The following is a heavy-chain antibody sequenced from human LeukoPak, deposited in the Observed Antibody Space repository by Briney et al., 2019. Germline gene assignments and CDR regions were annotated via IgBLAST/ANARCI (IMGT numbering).Heavy chain of an antibody. J-gene: IGHJ5*02. V-gene: IGHV3-21*01. D-gene: IGHD1-26*01. CDR1: GFTFSSYS. CDR3: ARGFQGGSYINWFDP. Sequence: PGGSLRLSCAASGFTFSSYSMNWVRQAPGKGLEWVSSISSSSSYIYYADSVKGRFTISRDNAKNSLYLQMNCLRAEDTAVYYCARGFQGGSYINWFDPWGQGTLVTVSS. CDR2: ISSSSSYI.